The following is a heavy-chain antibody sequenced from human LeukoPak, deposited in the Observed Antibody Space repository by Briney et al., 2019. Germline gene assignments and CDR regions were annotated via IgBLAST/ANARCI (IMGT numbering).Heavy chain of an antibody. D-gene: IGHD6-19*01. V-gene: IGHV3-23*01. CDR3: AKRLMYSNGWYYFDY. CDR2: ISGSGGST. J-gene: IGHJ4*02. CDR1: GFTFSSYA. Sequence: GGSLRPSCAASGFTFSSYAMSWVRQAPGKGLEWVSGISGSGGSTYYADSVKGRFTISRDNSKNTLYLQMNSLRAEDTAVYYCAKRLMYSNGWYYFDYWGQGTLVTVSS.